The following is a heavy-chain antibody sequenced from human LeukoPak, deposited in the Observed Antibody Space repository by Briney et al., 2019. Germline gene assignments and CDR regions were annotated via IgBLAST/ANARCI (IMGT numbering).Heavy chain of an antibody. V-gene: IGHV4-34*01. J-gene: IGHJ4*02. Sequence: PSETLSLTCAVYGGSFSGYYWSWIRQSPGKGLEWIGEINNSGSTNYNPSLKSRVTISVDTSKNQFSLKLSSVTAADTAVYYCAREGGRGGSSGYYAFDYWGQGTLVTVSS. CDR3: AREGGRGGSSGYYAFDY. D-gene: IGHD3-22*01. CDR2: INNSGST. CDR1: GGSFSGYY.